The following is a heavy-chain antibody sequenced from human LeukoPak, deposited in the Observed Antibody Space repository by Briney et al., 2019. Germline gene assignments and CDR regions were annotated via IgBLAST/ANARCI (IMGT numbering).Heavy chain of an antibody. Sequence: KTSETLSLTCTVSGGSISGYFCTWLRQSAGAGLECIGRIHTSGTTYYNPSLRSRVSMSVDTSNNKFSLRLSSVTAADTAVYYCARDPAGYGRYFDYWGQGALVTVSS. CDR3: ARDPAGYGRYFDY. CDR1: GGSISGYF. D-gene: IGHD1-1*01. CDR2: IHTSGTT. J-gene: IGHJ4*02. V-gene: IGHV4-4*07.